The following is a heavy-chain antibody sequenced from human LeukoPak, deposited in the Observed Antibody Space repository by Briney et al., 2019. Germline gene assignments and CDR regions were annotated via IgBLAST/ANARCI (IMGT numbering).Heavy chain of an antibody. CDR1: GFTFSSYG. CDR3: AKDSVSGFDY. J-gene: IGHJ4*02. V-gene: IGHV3-30*18. Sequence: PGRSLRLSCAASGFTFSSYGMHWVRQAPGKGLEWVAVISYDGSNKYYADSVKGRFTISRDSSKNTLYLQMNSLRAEDTAVYYCAKDSVSGFDYWGQGTLVTVSS. CDR2: ISYDGSNK.